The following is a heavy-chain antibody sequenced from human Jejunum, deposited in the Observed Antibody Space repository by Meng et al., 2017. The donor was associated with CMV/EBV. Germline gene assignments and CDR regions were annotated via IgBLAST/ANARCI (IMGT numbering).Heavy chain of an antibody. D-gene: IGHD3-10*01. Sequence: SCAASGFTFSYSAMHWVRQAPGKGLEWVAVISYDGANKYYADSVKGRFTLSRDDSKNTVFLQMNSLRADDTAVYYCARGKRDLMDWGQGTLVTVSS. CDR1: GFTFSYSA. CDR3: ARGKRDLMD. V-gene: IGHV3-30-3*01. J-gene: IGHJ4*02. CDR2: ISYDGANK.